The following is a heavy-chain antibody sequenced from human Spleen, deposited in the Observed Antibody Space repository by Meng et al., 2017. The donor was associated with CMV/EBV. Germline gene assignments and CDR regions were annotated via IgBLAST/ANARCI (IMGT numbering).Heavy chain of an antibody. Sequence: SETLSLTCAVYGASFSGHHWSWIRQSPGKGLEWIAEINHSGTTNYNPSLKSRVTISLDTSKNQFSLKLTSVTAADTAVYYCARGCTLTPWEYYYGMVVWGQGTTVTVSS. D-gene: IGHD1-26*01. CDR1: GASFSGHH. CDR3: ARGCTLTPWEYYYGMVV. CDR2: INHSGTT. J-gene: IGHJ6*02. V-gene: IGHV4-34*01.